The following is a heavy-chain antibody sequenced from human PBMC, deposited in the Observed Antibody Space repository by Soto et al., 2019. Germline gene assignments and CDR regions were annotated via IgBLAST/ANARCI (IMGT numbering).Heavy chain of an antibody. CDR3: TKGGYSSSWPYVFDL. V-gene: IGHV3-9*01. Sequence: EVQLVESGGGLVQPGRSLRLSCAASGFTFDDYAMHWVRQAPGKGLEWVSGISWNSGSIAYADSVKGRFTISRDNAKNSLFLQMNNLGAEDTALYYCTKGGYSSSWPYVFDLWGQGTMVTISS. CDR2: ISWNSGSI. CDR1: GFTFDDYA. J-gene: IGHJ3*01. D-gene: IGHD6-13*01.